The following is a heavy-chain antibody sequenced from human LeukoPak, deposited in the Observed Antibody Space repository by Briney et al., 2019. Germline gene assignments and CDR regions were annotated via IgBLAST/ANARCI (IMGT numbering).Heavy chain of an antibody. D-gene: IGHD2-2*02. CDR1: GGSFSGYY. Sequence: SETLSLTCAVYGGSFSGYYWSWIRQPPGKGLEWSGEINHSGITNYNPSLKRRVTISVDTSKNQFSMQLRSVTAAATAVYYCARRAYTDTTFYYYHYYLDVWGQGTTVTVSS. CDR3: ARRAYTDTTFYYYHYYLDV. V-gene: IGHV4-34*01. CDR2: INHSGIT. J-gene: IGHJ6*03.